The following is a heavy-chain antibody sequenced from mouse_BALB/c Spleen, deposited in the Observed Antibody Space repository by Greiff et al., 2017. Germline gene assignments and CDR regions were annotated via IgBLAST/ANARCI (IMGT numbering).Heavy chain of an antibody. CDR1: GFNIKDYY. J-gene: IGHJ2*01. CDR3: ASPPFDY. CDR2: IDPENGNT. Sequence: VQLQQSGAELVRPGALVKLSCKASGFNIKDYYMHWVKQRPEQGLEWIGWIDPENGNTIYDPKFQGKASITADTSSNTAYLQLSSLTSEDTAVYYCASPPFDYWGQGTTLTVSS. V-gene: IGHV14-1*02.